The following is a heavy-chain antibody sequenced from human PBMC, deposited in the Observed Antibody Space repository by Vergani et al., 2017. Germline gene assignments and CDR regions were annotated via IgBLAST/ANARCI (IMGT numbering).Heavy chain of an antibody. CDR1: GGSVSSGSYY. J-gene: IGHJ4*02. CDR3: ASGYYDSRFDY. V-gene: IGHV4-61*01. Sequence: QVQLQESGPGLVKPSETLSLTCTVSGGSVSSGSYYWSWIRQPPGKGLEWIGYIYYSGSTNYNPSLKSRVPISVDTSKNQFSLKLSSVTAADTAVYYCASGYYDSRFDYWGQGTLVTVSS. CDR2: IYYSGST. D-gene: IGHD3-22*01.